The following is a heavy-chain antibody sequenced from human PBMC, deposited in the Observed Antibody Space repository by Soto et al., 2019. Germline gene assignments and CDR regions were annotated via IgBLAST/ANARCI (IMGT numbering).Heavy chain of an antibody. J-gene: IGHJ5*02. Sequence: SETLSLTCTVSGGSISSGGYYWSWIRQHPGKGLEWIGYIYYSGSTYYNPSLKSRVTISVDTSKNQFSLKLSSVTAADTAVYYCARYCSSTSCYVNWFDTWGQGTLVTVSS. CDR3: ARYCSSTSCYVNWFDT. V-gene: IGHV4-31*03. CDR1: GGSISSGGYY. CDR2: IYYSGST. D-gene: IGHD2-2*01.